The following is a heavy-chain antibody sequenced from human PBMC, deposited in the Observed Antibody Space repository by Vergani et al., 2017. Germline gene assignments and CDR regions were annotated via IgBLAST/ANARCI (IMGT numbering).Heavy chain of an antibody. D-gene: IGHD1-1*01. Sequence: QMQLVQSGPEVKKPGTSVKVSCTASGFTFTSSAMQWVRQARGQRLEWIGWIVVGSGNTSYAQKFQGRVTMTRDTSTSTVYMEVSSLRSEDTAVYYCAREGALQPGAVDIWGQGTMVTVSS. CDR1: GFTFTSSA. CDR2: IVVGSGNT. CDR3: AREGALQPGAVDI. V-gene: IGHV1-58*02. J-gene: IGHJ3*02.